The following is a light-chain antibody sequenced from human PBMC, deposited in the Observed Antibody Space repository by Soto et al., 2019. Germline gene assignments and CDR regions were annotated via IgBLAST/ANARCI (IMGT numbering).Light chain of an antibody. CDR3: QSYDSSLSAYYD. J-gene: IGLJ1*01. CDR1: SSNIGAGYD. Sequence: QSVLTQPPSVSGAPGQRVTISCTGSSSNIGAGYDVHWYQQLPGTAPKLLIYGNSNRPSGVPHRLSGSKSGTSASLAITGLQAEDEADYYCQSYDSSLSAYYDFGTGTKVTVL. CDR2: GNS. V-gene: IGLV1-40*01.